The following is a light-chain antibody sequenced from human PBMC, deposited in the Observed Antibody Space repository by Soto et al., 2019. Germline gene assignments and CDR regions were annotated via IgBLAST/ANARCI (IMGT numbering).Light chain of an antibody. CDR2: DAS. J-gene: IGKJ4*01. V-gene: IGKV3-11*01. Sequence: EIVLTQSPATLSLSPGERATLSCRASQSVSSYLVWYQQKPGQAPRLLMYDASNRATGIPARFSGSGSGTDFTLTISSLEPADFAVYYCQQRSTWPLTFGGGTKVEIK. CDR1: QSVSSY. CDR3: QQRSTWPLT.